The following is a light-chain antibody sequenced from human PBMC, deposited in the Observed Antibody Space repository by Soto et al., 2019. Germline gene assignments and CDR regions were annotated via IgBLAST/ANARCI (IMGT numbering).Light chain of an antibody. CDR2: AAS. CDR3: QQSYSTLALT. Sequence: DIQMTQSPSSLSASVGDRVTITCRASQSINNYLNWYQQNPGKAPKLLINAASSLQSGVPSRFSGSGSGTDFTLTINSLQPEDFATYYCQQSYSTLALTFGGGTKVEIK. V-gene: IGKV1-39*01. CDR1: QSINNY. J-gene: IGKJ4*01.